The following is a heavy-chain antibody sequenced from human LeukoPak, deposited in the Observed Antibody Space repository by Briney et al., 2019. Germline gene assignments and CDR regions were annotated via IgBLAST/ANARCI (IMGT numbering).Heavy chain of an antibody. D-gene: IGHD2-21*02. CDR3: ASSAVTDYFDH. V-gene: IGHV5-51*01. CDR1: GYRFTSYW. CDR2: IYPGDSDT. J-gene: IGHJ2*01. Sequence: GESRKIPCMGPGYRFTSYWIGWVRQIPGKGLEWMGIIYPGDSDTRYSPSFQGQVTSSADKSISTAYLQCSSLKASDTAMYYCASSAVTDYFDHWGRGTLVTVSS.